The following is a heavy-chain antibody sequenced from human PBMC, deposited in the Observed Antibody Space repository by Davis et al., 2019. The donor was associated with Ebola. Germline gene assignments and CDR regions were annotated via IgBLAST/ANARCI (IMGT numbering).Heavy chain of an antibody. CDR2: IYYSGST. J-gene: IGHJ3*02. D-gene: IGHD5-24*01. CDR1: GGSIRSSSYY. V-gene: IGHV4-39*01. Sequence: SETLSPTCTVPGGSIRSSSYYWGWIRQPPGKGLEWIGSIYYSGSTYYNPSLKSRITISIHTSRNQFSLKLSSVTAADTAVYYCARRTRSAMSTIFHDAFDIWGQGTMVTVSS. CDR3: ARRTRSAMSTIFHDAFDI.